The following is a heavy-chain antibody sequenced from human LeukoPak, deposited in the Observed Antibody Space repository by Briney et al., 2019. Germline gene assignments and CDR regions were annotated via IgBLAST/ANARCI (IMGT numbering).Heavy chain of an antibody. D-gene: IGHD3-10*01. V-gene: IGHV5-10-1*01. CDR2: IDPSDSYT. Sequence: GESLRISWKGPGYSFTSYTISWLRQMPGKGLEWMGRIDPSDSYTNYSPSFQGHVTISADKSISTAYLQWSSLKASDTAMYYCGRHRGSGSYYRDYWGQGTLVTVSS. CDR1: GYSFTSYT. CDR3: GRHRGSGSYYRDY. J-gene: IGHJ4*02.